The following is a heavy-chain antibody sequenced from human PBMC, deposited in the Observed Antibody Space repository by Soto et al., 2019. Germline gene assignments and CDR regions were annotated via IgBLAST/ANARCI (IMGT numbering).Heavy chain of an antibody. D-gene: IGHD2-15*01. J-gene: IGHJ5*02. CDR1: AGSISSYY. CDR3: ARENCSGGRCYGIDP. Sequence: SETLSLTCTVSAGSISSYYWSWIRQPPGKGLEWIGYIYYSGSTNYNTSLKSRVTISVDTSKNQFSLKLSSVTAADTAVYYCARENCSGGRCYGIDPWGQGTLVTVSS. V-gene: IGHV4-59*01. CDR2: IYYSGST.